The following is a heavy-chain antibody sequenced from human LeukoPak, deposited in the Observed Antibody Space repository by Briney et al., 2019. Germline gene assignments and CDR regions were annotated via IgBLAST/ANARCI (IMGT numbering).Heavy chain of an antibody. V-gene: IGHV4-59*01. CDR1: GDSITIYY. CDR3: ARATYYDFWSGWRD. CDR2: VYDTGST. D-gene: IGHD3-3*01. Sequence: KPSETLSLTCTVSGDSITIYYWSWIRQPPGKRLQWIGYVYDTGSTNYNPSLKSRVSISIDKSKNQFSLKLTSVTAADTAVYYCARATYYDFWSGWRDWGQGTLVTVSS. J-gene: IGHJ4*02.